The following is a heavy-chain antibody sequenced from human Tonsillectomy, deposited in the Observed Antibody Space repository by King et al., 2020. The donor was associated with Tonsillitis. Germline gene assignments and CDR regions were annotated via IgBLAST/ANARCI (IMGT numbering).Heavy chain of an antibody. CDR2: ITPIFATT. V-gene: IGHV1-69*12. CDR3: ASGHYSSSSDFDH. D-gene: IGHD2-2*03. J-gene: IGHJ4*02. Sequence: QLVQSGAEVKKPGSSVKVSCKASGGSFRTQTISWVRQAPEQGLEWVGGITPIFATTNYAQKFQGRVTITADESTKTAYMEVTSLTSEETAIYYCASGHYSSSSDFDHWGQGTLVTVSS. CDR1: GGSFRTQT.